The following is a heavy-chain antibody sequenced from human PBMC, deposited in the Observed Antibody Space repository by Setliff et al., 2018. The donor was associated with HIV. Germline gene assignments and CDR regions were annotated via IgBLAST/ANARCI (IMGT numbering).Heavy chain of an antibody. J-gene: IGHJ4*02. V-gene: IGHV1-69*13. CDR1: GDSFSSYD. CDR3: ASREGLEKTRGEESDS. Sequence: ASVKVSCKASGDSFSSYDISWVRQAPGQGPEWMGRIIPIFVTPNYAQKFQDRVTITADESTSTAYMELSSLRSEDTAVYYCASREGLEKTRGEESDSWGQGTLVTVSS. D-gene: IGHD3-3*01. CDR2: IIPIFVTP.